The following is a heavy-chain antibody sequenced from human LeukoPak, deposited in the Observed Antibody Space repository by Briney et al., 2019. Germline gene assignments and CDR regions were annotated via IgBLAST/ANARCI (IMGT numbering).Heavy chain of an antibody. CDR2: INPNSGGT. D-gene: IGHD2-2*01. V-gene: IGHV1-2*02. Sequence: GASVTVSCKASGYTFTGYYMHWVRQAPGQGLEWMGWINPNSGGTNYAQKFQGRVTMTRDTSISTAYMELSRLRSDDTAVYYCATDCSSTSCYADYWGQGTLVTVSS. CDR1: GYTFTGYY. CDR3: ATDCSSTSCYADY. J-gene: IGHJ4*02.